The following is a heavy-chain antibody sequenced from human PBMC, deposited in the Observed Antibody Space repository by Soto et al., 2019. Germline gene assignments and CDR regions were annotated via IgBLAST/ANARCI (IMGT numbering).Heavy chain of an antibody. Sequence: GGSLRLSCAAPGFTFSSYAMHWVRQAPGKGLEYVSVISSNGGSTYYANSVKGRFTISRDNAKSTLYLQLNSLRAEDTALYYCARGYSSGPDYWGQGTLVTVSS. J-gene: IGHJ4*02. CDR3: ARGYSSGPDY. CDR2: ISSNGGST. V-gene: IGHV3-64*01. CDR1: GFTFSSYA. D-gene: IGHD6-19*01.